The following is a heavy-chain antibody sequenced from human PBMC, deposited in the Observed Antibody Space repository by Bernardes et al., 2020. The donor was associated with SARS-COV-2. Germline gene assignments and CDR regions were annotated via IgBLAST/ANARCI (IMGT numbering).Heavy chain of an antibody. D-gene: IGHD6-19*01. CDR3: ARGLAVAGRPPFDY. J-gene: IGHJ4*02. CDR2: INPNSGGT. CDR1: GYTFIGYY. V-gene: IGHV1-2*02. Sequence: ASVKVSCQASGYTFIGYYLHWVRQAPEQGLEWMGWINPNSGGTDYAQKFQGRVTMTRDTSISTAYMELSRLTSDDTAMYYCARGLAVAGRPPFDYWGQGTLVTGSS.